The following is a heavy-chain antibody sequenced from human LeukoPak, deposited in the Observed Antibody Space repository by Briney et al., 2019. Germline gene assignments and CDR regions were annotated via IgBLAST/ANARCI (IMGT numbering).Heavy chain of an antibody. CDR2: ISASGRNT. J-gene: IGHJ6*03. V-gene: IGHV3-23*01. CDR3: VRRGSNYPYYMDV. Sequence: GESLRLSCAASGFTFSSYAMSWVRQAPGKGLEWVSVISASGRNTYYSESAKGQFTISRDNSKNTLYLQMSSLRAEDTAVYYCVRRGSNYPYYMDVWGKGTTVTASS. CDR1: GFTFSSYA.